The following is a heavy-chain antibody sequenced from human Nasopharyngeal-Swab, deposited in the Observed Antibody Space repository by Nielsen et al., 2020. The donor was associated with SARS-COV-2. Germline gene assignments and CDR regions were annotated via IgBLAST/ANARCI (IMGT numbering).Heavy chain of an antibody. Sequence: GESLKISCAASGFTFSSYSMNWVRQAPGKGLEWVSSISSSSSYIYYADSVKGRFTISRDNAKNSLYLQMNSLRAEDTAVYYCAREPELRFLEWLTYYFDYWGQGTLVTVSS. CDR1: GFTFSSYS. CDR2: ISSSSSYI. CDR3: AREPELRFLEWLTYYFDY. J-gene: IGHJ4*02. D-gene: IGHD3-3*01. V-gene: IGHV3-21*01.